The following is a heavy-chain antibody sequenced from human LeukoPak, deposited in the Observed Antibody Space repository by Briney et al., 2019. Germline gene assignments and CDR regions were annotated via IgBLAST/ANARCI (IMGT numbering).Heavy chain of an antibody. CDR3: ASPIAVAGTAYYYGMDV. D-gene: IGHD6-19*01. Sequence: PGGSLRLSCAAPGFTFSSYSMNWVLQAPGKGLEWVSSISSSSSYIYYADSVKGRFTISRDNAKNSLYLQMNSLRAEDTAVYYCASPIAVAGTAYYYGMDVWGQGTTVTVSS. CDR2: ISSSSSYI. V-gene: IGHV3-21*01. J-gene: IGHJ6*02. CDR1: GFTFSSYS.